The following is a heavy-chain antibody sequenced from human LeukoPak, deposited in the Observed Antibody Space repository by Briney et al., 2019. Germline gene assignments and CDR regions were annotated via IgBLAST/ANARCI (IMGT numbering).Heavy chain of an antibody. CDR2: IHYSGNT. CDR3: ARSGTVTNFDY. CDR1: GGAISSYY. V-gene: IGHV4-59*01. D-gene: IGHD4-17*01. Sequence: SETLSLTCTVSGGAISSYYWSWIRQPPGKGLEWIAYIHYSGNTNYSPSLKSRVTISVDTSKNQFSLRLTSVTAADTAVYYCARSGTVTNFDYWGQGTLVSV. J-gene: IGHJ4*02.